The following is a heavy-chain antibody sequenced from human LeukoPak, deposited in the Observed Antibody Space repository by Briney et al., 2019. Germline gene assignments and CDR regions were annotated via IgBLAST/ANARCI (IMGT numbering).Heavy chain of an antibody. Sequence: GESLKISCKVSGYRFTNYWIGWVRQMPGKGLECMGIIYPSDSDTTYSPSFQGQVTISADTSTNSAYLQWSSLKASDTAMYYCARLGAIVVVPDAMPDWYFDLWGRGTLVTVSA. V-gene: IGHV5-51*01. CDR1: GYRFTNYW. CDR2: IYPSDSDT. CDR3: ARLGAIVVVPDAMPDWYFDL. J-gene: IGHJ2*01. D-gene: IGHD2-2*01.